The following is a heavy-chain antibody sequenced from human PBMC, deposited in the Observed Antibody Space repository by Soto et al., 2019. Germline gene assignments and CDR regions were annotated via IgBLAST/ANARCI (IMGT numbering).Heavy chain of an antibody. CDR3: ATWHQREHAYDI. Sequence: DVQLVESGGGLIQPGGSLRLSCTVFGLTVSGKKYLAWLRQAPGKGLEWVSALYDVDGTYYPDPVKGRITTSGDSSKNSVDLQMNSLRPDDTAIYFCATWHQREHAYDIWGQGTAVTVSS. D-gene: IGHD1-1*01. CDR1: GLTVSGKKY. V-gene: IGHV3-53*01. CDR2: LYDVDGT. J-gene: IGHJ3*02.